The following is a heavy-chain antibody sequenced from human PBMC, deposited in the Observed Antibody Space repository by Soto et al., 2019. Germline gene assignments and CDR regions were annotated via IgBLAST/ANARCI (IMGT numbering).Heavy chain of an antibody. Sequence: KLVESGGGLVQSGRSLRLACAASGFTFEDYAVHWVRQAPGKGLEWVSGISWNSGIIEYADSVKGRFTISRDNAKNSLYLQMNSLRPEDTALYYCAKDDEWGGSHLNHDVDAWGQGTMVSVSA. J-gene: IGHJ3*01. D-gene: IGHD1-26*01. V-gene: IGHV3-9*01. CDR3: AKDDEWGGSHLNHDVDA. CDR1: GFTFEDYA. CDR2: ISWNSGII.